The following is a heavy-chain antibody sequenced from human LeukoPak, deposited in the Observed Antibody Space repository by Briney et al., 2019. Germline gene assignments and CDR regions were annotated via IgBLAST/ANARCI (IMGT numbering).Heavy chain of an antibody. J-gene: IGHJ6*03. Sequence: SETLSLTCTVSGGSISSYYWSWIRQPPGKGLEWIGYIYYSGSTNYNPSLKGRVTISVDTSKNQFSLKLSSVTAADTAVYYCARFGPAKRRTGPYYYYYMDVWGKGTTVTVSS. CDR3: ARFGPAKRRTGPYYYYYMDV. V-gene: IGHV4-59*01. CDR2: IYYSGST. CDR1: GGSISSYY. D-gene: IGHD1-1*01.